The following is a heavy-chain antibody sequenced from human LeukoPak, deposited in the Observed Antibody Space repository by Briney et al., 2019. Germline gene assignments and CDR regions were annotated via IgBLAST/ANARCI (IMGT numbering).Heavy chain of an antibody. Sequence: NSSETLSLTCAVPGYSISSGYYWGWIRQPPGKGLEWIGSIYHSGSTYYNPSLKSRVTISVDTSKNQFSLKLSSVTAADTAVYYCASSYGRSAGFDPWGQGTLVTVSS. D-gene: IGHD5-18*01. CDR1: GYSISSGYY. CDR2: IYHSGST. J-gene: IGHJ5*02. V-gene: IGHV4-38-2*01. CDR3: ASSYGRSAGFDP.